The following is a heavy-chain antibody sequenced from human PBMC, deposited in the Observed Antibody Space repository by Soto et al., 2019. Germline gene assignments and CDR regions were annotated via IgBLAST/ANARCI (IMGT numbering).Heavy chain of an antibody. J-gene: IGHJ4*02. CDR2: LTAYDGKR. V-gene: IGHV1-18*01. D-gene: IGHD3-10*01. CDR1: GYTFTTCG. Sequence: QVQMVQSGAEVKKTGASVKVSCKTSGYTFTTCGINWVRQAPGQGLEWMGCLTAYDGKRNFSQKFQDRLTMNMDISTSTGYMELSGLRSDDTAVYFCARGLTYGDFDYWGRGTQVAVSS. CDR3: ARGLTYGDFDY.